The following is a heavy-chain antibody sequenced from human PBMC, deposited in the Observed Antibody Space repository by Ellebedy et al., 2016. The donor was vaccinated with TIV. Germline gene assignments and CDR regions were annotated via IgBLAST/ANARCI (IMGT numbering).Heavy chain of an antibody. V-gene: IGHV5-10-1*01. CDR2: IDPGDSSA. D-gene: IGHD1-1*01. CDR3: ARLRVSRGTTTGSKSRIYIYGMDI. CDR1: GYSFLDYW. J-gene: IGHJ6*02. Sequence: ASVKVSXKGSGYSFLDYWIIWVRQTPGKGLEWMGRIDPGDSSAKYHPSFRGHVTMSVDKSLTTAYLQWSTLEASDSGTYYCARLRVSRGTTTGSKSRIYIYGMDIWGQGTTVIVSS.